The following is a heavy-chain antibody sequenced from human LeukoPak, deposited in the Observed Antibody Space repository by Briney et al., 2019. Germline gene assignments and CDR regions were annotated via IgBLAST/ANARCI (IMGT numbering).Heavy chain of an antibody. Sequence: SETLSLTCAVSGGSISSSNWWSWVRQPPGKGLEWIGEIYHSGSTNYNPSLKSRVTISVDKSKNQFSLKLSSVTAADTAVYYYATGPTNWGLYWYFDLWGRGTLVTVSS. D-gene: IGHD7-27*01. CDR1: GGSISSSNW. CDR3: ATGPTNWGLYWYFDL. V-gene: IGHV4-4*02. J-gene: IGHJ2*01. CDR2: IYHSGST.